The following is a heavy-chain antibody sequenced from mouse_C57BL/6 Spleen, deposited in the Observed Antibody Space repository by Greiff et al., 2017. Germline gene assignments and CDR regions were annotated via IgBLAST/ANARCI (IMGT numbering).Heavy chain of an antibody. CDR3: ARGLHYYAMDY. V-gene: IGHV3-6*01. CDR1: GYSITSGYY. J-gene: IGHJ4*01. CDR2: ISYDGSN. D-gene: IGHD2-10*01. Sequence: ESGPGLVKPSQSLSLTCSVTGYSITSGYYWNWIRQFPGNKLEWMGYISYDGSNNYNPSLKNRISITRDTSKNQFFLKLNSVTTEDTATYYCARGLHYYAMDYWGQGTSVTVSS.